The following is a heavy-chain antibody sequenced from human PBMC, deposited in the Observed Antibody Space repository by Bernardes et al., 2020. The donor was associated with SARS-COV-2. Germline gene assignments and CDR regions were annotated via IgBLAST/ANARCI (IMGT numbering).Heavy chain of an antibody. CDR3: ATDLPPSSSWYYFDY. CDR1: GVSISSHF. Sequence: SETLSLTCTVSGVSISSHFWSWIRQPPGKGLEWIGYIRYSGSTSYNPSPNSRATMSVDTSKNQFSLRLISVTAADTAVYYCATDLPPSSSWYYFDYWGQGILVTVSS. CDR2: IRYSGST. V-gene: IGHV4-59*11. J-gene: IGHJ4*02. D-gene: IGHD6-13*01.